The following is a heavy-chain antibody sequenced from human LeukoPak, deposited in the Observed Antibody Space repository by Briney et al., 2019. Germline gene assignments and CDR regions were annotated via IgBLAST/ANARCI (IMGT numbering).Heavy chain of an antibody. CDR3: ARGLRTTVTTVFDY. J-gene: IGHJ4*02. D-gene: IGHD4-17*01. Sequence: SETLSLTCAVYGGSFSGYYWSWIRQPPGKGLEWIGEINHSGSTNYNPSLKSRVTISVDTSKNQFSLKLTSVTAADTAVYYCARGLRTTVTTVFDYWGQGTLVTVSS. V-gene: IGHV4-34*01. CDR1: GGSFSGYY. CDR2: INHSGST.